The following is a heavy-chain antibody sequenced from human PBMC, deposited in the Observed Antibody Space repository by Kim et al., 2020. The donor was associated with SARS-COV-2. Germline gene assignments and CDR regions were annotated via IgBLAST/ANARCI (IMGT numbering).Heavy chain of an antibody. CDR1: GFTFSSYS. Sequence: GGSLRLSCAASGFTFSSYSMAWVRQAPGKGLEWVSAISGGGGSIYYADSVKGRLTISRDNSKNTLYLQMNSLKVEDTAVYYCARVMDCIINSFFAYFGM. V-gene: IGHV3-23*01. CDR3: ARVMDCIINSFFAYFGM. CDR2: ISGGGGSI. J-gene: IGHJ6*01. D-gene: IGHD3-3*01.